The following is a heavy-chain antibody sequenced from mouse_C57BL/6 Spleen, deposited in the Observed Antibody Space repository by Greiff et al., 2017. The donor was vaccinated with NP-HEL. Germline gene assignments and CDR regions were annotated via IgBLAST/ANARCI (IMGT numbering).Heavy chain of an antibody. CDR3: ARDNGSSYGWFAY. D-gene: IGHD1-1*01. V-gene: IGHV5-4*01. CDR1: GFTFSSYA. J-gene: IGHJ3*01. CDR2: ISDGGSYT. Sequence: EVQGVESGGGLVKPGGSLKLSCAASGFTFSSYAMSWVRQTPEQRLEWVATISDGGSYTYYPDNVKGRFTISRDNAKNNLYLQMSHLKSEDTAMYYCARDNGSSYGWFAYWGQGTLVTVSA.